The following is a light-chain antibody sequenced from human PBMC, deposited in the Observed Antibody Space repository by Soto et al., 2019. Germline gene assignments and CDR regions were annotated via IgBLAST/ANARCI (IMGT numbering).Light chain of an antibody. Sequence: QSVLTQPPSVSGAPGQRVTISCTGSRSNIGAGYDVHWYQQLPGTAPKLLIYGNTNRPSGVPDRFSGSKSGTSASLAITGLQAEDEADYYCQSYDSSLSGYVFGPGTNLTVL. V-gene: IGLV1-40*01. CDR3: QSYDSSLSGYV. CDR1: RSNIGAGYD. J-gene: IGLJ1*01. CDR2: GNT.